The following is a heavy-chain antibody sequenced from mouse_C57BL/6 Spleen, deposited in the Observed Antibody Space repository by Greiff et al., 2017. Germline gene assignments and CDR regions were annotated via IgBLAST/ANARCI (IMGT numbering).Heavy chain of an antibody. Sequence: QVQLKQSGAELARPGASVKLSCKASGYTFTSYGISWVKQRTGQDLEWIGEIYPRSGNTYYNEKFKGKATLTADKSSSTAYMELRSLTSEDSAVYFCARPFSSGYYAMDYWGQGTSVTVSS. CDR3: ARPFSSGYYAMDY. V-gene: IGHV1-81*01. CDR2: IYPRSGNT. D-gene: IGHD3-1*01. CDR1: GYTFTSYG. J-gene: IGHJ4*01.